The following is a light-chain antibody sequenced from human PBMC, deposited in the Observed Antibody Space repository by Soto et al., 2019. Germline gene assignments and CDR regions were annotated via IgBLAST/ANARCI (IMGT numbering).Light chain of an antibody. V-gene: IGKV1-17*03. Sequence: DIQMPQSPSAMSAAVGDRVTITCRASQDIGYHLGWFQQKPGKAPKRLIYSASSLDSGVPLRFSATGSGTEFTFTISSLQPEDFATYYCQLHTTYPRPFGQGTKVDIK. CDR1: QDIGYH. CDR3: QLHTTYPRP. CDR2: SAS. J-gene: IGKJ1*01.